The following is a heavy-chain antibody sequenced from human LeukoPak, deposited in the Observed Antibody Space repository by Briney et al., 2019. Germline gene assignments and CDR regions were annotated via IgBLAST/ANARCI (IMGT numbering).Heavy chain of an antibody. Sequence: GGSLRLSCAASGFTFSSYAMSWVRQAPGKGLEWVSAISGSGGSTYYADSVKGRFTISRDNSKNSLYLQMNSLRAEDTAVYYCANLNYYDSSMEDWGQGTLVTVSS. CDR1: GFTFSSYA. CDR3: ANLNYYDSSMED. CDR2: ISGSGGST. V-gene: IGHV3-23*01. J-gene: IGHJ4*02. D-gene: IGHD3-22*01.